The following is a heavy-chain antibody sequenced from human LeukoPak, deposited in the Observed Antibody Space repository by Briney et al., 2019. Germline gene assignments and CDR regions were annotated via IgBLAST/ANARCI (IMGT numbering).Heavy chain of an antibody. Sequence: GGSLRLSCAAAGFTFSNYAMSWVRQAPGKGLEWVSTISGSGGSTYYADSVKGRFTISRDNSKNTLYLQMNSLRAEDTGLYCCTRDPFDYWGQGTLVTASS. CDR2: ISGSGGST. CDR3: TRDPFDY. V-gene: IGHV3-23*01. D-gene: IGHD5-24*01. CDR1: GFTFSNYA. J-gene: IGHJ4*02.